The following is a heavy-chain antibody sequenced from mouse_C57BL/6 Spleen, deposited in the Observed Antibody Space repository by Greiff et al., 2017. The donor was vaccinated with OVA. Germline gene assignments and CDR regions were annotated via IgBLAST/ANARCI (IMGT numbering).Heavy chain of an antibody. Sequence: EVQVVESGGGLVKPGGSLKLSCAASGFTFSDYGMHWVRQAPEKGLEWVAYISSGSSTIYYADTVKGRFTISRDNAKNTLFLQMTSLRSEDTAMYYCARYGRGNYYAMDYWGQGTSVTVSS. V-gene: IGHV5-17*01. CDR2: ISSGSSTI. D-gene: IGHD1-1*01. J-gene: IGHJ4*01. CDR3: ARYGRGNYYAMDY. CDR1: GFTFSDYG.